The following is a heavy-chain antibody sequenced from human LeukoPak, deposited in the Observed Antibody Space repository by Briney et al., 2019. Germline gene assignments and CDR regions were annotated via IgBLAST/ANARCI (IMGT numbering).Heavy chain of an antibody. CDR3: ARSWAGMYYPFYYFDY. CDR2: INHRGTT. CDR1: GGSISSSNW. Sequence: SETLSLTCAVSGGSISSSNWWSWVRQPPGKGLEWIAEINHRGTTHYNPSLKSRVNISADTSKNQFSLHLDSVTAADTAVYYCARSWAGMYYPFYYFDYWGQGTLVSVSS. V-gene: IGHV4-4*02. J-gene: IGHJ4*02. D-gene: IGHD1-26*01.